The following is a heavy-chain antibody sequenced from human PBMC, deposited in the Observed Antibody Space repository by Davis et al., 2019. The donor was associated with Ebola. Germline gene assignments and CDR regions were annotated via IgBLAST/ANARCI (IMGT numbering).Heavy chain of an antibody. D-gene: IGHD2-21*01. V-gene: IGHV3-33*01. CDR1: GFTFSSYG. CDR2: IWYDGSNK. J-gene: IGHJ4*02. Sequence: GESLKLSCAASGFTFSSYGMHWVRQAPGKGLEWVAVIWYDGSNKYYADSVKGRFTISRDNSKNTLYLQMNSLRAEDTAVYYCARSPLGCGGDCYSDYWGQGTLVTVSS. CDR3: ARSPLGCGGDCYSDY.